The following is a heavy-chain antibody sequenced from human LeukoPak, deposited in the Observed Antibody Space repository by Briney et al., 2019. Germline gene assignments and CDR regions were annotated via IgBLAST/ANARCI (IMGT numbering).Heavy chain of an antibody. CDR2: INHSGST. V-gene: IGHV4-34*01. CDR3: ARGQYSSGWEYYFDY. D-gene: IGHD6-19*01. J-gene: IGHJ4*02. Sequence: PSETLSLTCAVYGGSFSGYYWSWIRQPPGKGLEWIGEINHSGSTNSNPSLKSRVTISVDTSKNQFSLKLSSVTAADTAVYYCARGQYSSGWEYYFDYWGQGTLVTVSS. CDR1: GGSFSGYY.